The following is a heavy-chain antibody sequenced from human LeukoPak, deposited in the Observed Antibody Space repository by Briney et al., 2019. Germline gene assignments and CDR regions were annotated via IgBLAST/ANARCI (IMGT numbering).Heavy chain of an antibody. V-gene: IGHV3-21*01. CDR3: ARDPGTVADTYFDY. Sequence: PGASLRLSCAASGFTLSSYKMNWVRQAPGKGLEWVSSISGDSRYIYYADSLKGRFTISRDNAKNSLHLQMNSLRAEDTAVYYCARDPGTVADTYFDYWGPGTLVTVSS. CDR2: ISGDSRYI. CDR1: GFTLSSYK. J-gene: IGHJ4*02. D-gene: IGHD6-19*01.